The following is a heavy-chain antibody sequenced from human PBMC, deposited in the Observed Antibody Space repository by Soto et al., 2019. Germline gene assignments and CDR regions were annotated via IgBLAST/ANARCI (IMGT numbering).Heavy chain of an antibody. Sequence: GRSLRLSCAASGFTFRNYGMHWVRQAPGKGLEWVAVIWYAGTNKYYADSVKGRFTISRDNSENIMYLQMNSLRVEDTAVYYCARDIRSAYFDYWGQGALVTVSS. CDR2: IWYAGTNK. CDR1: GFTFRNYG. V-gene: IGHV3-33*01. D-gene: IGHD2-21*01. CDR3: ARDIRSAYFDY. J-gene: IGHJ4*02.